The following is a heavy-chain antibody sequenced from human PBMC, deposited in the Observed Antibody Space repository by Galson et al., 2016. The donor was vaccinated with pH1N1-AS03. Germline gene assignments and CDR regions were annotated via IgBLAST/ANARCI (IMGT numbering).Heavy chain of an antibody. CDR3: ASAGYHTPGYHY. D-gene: IGHD3-16*02. V-gene: IGHV4-4*01. CDR2: VHYSGTT. Sequence: ETLSLTCAVSGGSMTSPDWWTWVRQPPGKGLEWIGEVHYSGTTSYNPSLNSRVTTSIDKSNDQFSLNLGSVTAADTAVYFCASAGYHTPGYHYWGQGALVTVSS. CDR1: GGSMTSPDW. J-gene: IGHJ4*02.